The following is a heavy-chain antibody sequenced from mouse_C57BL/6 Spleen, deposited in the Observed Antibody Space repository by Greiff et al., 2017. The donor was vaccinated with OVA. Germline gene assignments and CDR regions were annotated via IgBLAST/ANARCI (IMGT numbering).Heavy chain of an antibody. D-gene: IGHD1-1*01. J-gene: IGHJ1*03. CDR3: ARNGITTVVDGYFDV. CDR1: GFSLTSYG. V-gene: IGHV2-2*01. CDR2: IWSGGST. Sequence: QVQLKESGPGLVQPSQSLSITCTVSGFSLTSYGVHWVRQSPGKGLEWLGVIWSGGSTDYNAAFISRLSISKDNSKSQVFFKMNSLQADDTAIYYCARNGITTVVDGYFDVWGTGTTVTVSS.